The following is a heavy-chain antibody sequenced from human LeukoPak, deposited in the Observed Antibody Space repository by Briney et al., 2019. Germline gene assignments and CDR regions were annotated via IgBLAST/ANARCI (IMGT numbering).Heavy chain of an antibody. J-gene: IGHJ4*02. Sequence: GGSLRLSCAASGFTFSSYAMSWVRQAPGKGLEWVSAISGSGGSTYYADSVKGRFAISRDNSKNTLYLQMNSLRAEDTAVYYCARGAPIVVVGYPYSVFDYWGQGTLVTVSS. D-gene: IGHD2-15*01. V-gene: IGHV3-23*01. CDR3: ARGAPIVVVGYPYSVFDY. CDR1: GFTFSSYA. CDR2: ISGSGGST.